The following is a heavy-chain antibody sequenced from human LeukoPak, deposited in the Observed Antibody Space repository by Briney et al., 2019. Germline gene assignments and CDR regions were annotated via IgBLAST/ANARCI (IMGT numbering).Heavy chain of an antibody. D-gene: IGHD3-9*01. J-gene: IGHJ4*02. CDR2: ISSSSTYV. CDR1: GFTFSSFS. V-gene: IGHV3-21*01. CDR3: ARAPLYYDILTGQVFN. Sequence: GGSLRLSCAASGFTFSSFSMNWVRQAPGKGLEWVSSISSSSTYVYYADSVKGRFTISRDNAKNSLYLQMNSLRAEDTAVYYCARAPLYYDILTGQVFNWGQGTLVTVSS.